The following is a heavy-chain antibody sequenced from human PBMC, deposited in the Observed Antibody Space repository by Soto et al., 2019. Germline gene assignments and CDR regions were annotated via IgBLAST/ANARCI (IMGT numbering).Heavy chain of an antibody. D-gene: IGHD2-2*01. V-gene: IGHV3-15*01. CDR1: GFTFSNAW. CDR2: IKSKTDGGTT. CDR3: TTVLGYCSSTSCFDY. Sequence: ESGGGLVKPGGSLRLSCAASGFTFSNAWMSWVRQAPGKGLEWVGRIKSKTDGGTTDYAAPVKGRFTISRDDSKNTLYLQMNSLKTEDTAVYYCTTVLGYCSSTSCFDYWGQGTLVTVSS. J-gene: IGHJ4*02.